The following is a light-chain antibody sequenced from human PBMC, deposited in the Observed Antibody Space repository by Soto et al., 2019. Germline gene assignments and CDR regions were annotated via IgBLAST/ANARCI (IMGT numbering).Light chain of an antibody. Sequence: DIQMTQSPSSLSASVGDRVTITCRASQNINNFLNWYQQKPGKAPKLLIYGASSLQRGVPSRFSGSGSGTDFTLTISSLQPEDFASYFCQESYSIPPTFGGGTKVEIK. CDR1: QNINNF. V-gene: IGKV1-39*01. J-gene: IGKJ4*01. CDR2: GAS. CDR3: QESYSIPPT.